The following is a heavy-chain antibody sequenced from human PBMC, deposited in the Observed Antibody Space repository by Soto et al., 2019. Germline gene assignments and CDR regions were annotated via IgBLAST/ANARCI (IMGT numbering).Heavy chain of an antibody. J-gene: IGHJ6*02. Sequence: GGSLSLSWASSGFTFDSYSRIWVRQAPGKGLEWVSAITGSGGSTYYADSVKGRFTISRDNSKNTLYLQMTSLRAEDTAVYYCAKGVSRGYYHYGMDVWGQGTTVNVSS. CDR2: ITGSGGST. CDR1: GFTFDSYS. CDR3: AKGVSRGYYHYGMDV. V-gene: IGHV3-23*01. D-gene: IGHD2-2*01.